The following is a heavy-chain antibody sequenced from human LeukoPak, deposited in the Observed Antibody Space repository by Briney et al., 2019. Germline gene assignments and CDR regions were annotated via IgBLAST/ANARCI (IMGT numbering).Heavy chain of an antibody. CDR1: GFRLSSQS. D-gene: IGHD2-2*01. V-gene: IGHV3-21*06. J-gene: IGHJ6*03. CDR3: ARVFYELLSTGHMDV. CDR2: ISSSGSLT. Sequence: GGSLRLSCAASGFRLSSQSMNWVRQAPGKGLEWVSSISSSGSLTYYADSVKGRFTISRDNAKNSLYLQMNSLRAEDTAVYYCARVFYELLSTGHMDVWGKGTTVTVSS.